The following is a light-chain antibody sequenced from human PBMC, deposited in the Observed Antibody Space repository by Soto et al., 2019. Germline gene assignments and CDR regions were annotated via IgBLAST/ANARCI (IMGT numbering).Light chain of an antibody. V-gene: IGKV1-5*01. CDR3: QQYNRYST. J-gene: IGKJ1*01. CDR2: DAS. CDR1: QSISSW. Sequence: DIQMTQSPSTLSASLGDRVTITCRASQSISSWLAWYQQKPGKAPKLLIYDASSLESGVPSRFSGSGSGTEFTLTISSLQPDDSATYYCQQYNRYSTFGQGTKVDIK.